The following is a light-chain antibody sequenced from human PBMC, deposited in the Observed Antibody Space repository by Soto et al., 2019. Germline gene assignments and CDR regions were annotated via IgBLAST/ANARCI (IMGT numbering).Light chain of an antibody. J-gene: IGKJ4*01. CDR2: GAS. Sequence: EIVMTQSPATLSVSPEERATLSCRDSQSVNIYLAWYQQKPGQAPRLLIFGASSRATGIPARFSGSGSGTECNLTISSLQSEDFAVYFCQQYDDWLRLTFGGGTKVEIK. CDR3: QQYDDWLRLT. CDR1: QSVNIY. V-gene: IGKV3D-15*01.